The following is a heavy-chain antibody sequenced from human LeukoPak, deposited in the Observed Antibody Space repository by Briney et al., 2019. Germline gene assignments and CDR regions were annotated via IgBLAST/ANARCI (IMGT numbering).Heavy chain of an antibody. J-gene: IGHJ4*02. D-gene: IGHD6-6*01. V-gene: IGHV3-23*01. CDR2: ISGSGGST. Sequence: GGSLRLSCAASGFTFNNFAMSWVRQAPGKGLEWVSAISGSGGSTYYADSVKGRFTISRDSSKNTLYLQMNSLRAEDTAVYYCARAAGRSSSPAFDYWGQGTLVTVSS. CDR1: GFTFNNFA. CDR3: ARAAGRSSSPAFDY.